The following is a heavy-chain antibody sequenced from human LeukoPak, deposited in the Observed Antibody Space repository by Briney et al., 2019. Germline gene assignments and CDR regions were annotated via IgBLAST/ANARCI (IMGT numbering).Heavy chain of an antibody. CDR2: ISGSGGST. J-gene: IGHJ4*02. Sequence: PGGSLRLSCAASGFTFSSYAMSWVRQAPGKGLEWVSAISGSGGSTYYADSVKGRFTISRDNSKNTLYLQMNSLRAEDTAVYYCAKDWGSYRYTGVLDYWGQGSLVTVSS. CDR1: GFTFSSYA. D-gene: IGHD3-16*02. V-gene: IGHV3-23*01. CDR3: AKDWGSYRYTGVLDY.